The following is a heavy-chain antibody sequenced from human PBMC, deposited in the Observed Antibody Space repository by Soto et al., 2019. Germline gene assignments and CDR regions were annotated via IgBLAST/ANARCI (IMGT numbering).Heavy chain of an antibody. Sequence: EVQLLESGGGLVQPGGSLRLSCAASGFTFSSYAMSWVRQAPGKGLEWVSAISGSGGGTYYADSVKGRFTISRDNSKNTLYLQMNSRRAEDTAVYYCAKGGALWFGEYSPDYYGMDVWGQGTTVTVSS. CDR1: GFTFSSYA. J-gene: IGHJ6*02. V-gene: IGHV3-23*01. CDR2: ISGSGGGT. CDR3: AKGGALWFGEYSPDYYGMDV. D-gene: IGHD3-10*01.